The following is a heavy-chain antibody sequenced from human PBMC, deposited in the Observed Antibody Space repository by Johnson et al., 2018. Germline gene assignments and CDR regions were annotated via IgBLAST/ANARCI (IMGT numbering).Heavy chain of an antibody. CDR1: GFTFGTYW. V-gene: IGHV3-7*01. CDR2: IKQDGSEK. CDR3: TGDRVVPNFYFYYYMDV. J-gene: IGHJ6*03. Sequence: EVQLLESGGGWVQPGGSLRLSCAASGFTFGTYWMNWVRQAPGKGLEWVANIKQDGSEKYYVDSVKGRFTISRDNAKSSLYLQMNSLRAEDTAVYYCTGDRVVPNFYFYYYMDVWGKGTTVTVSS. D-gene: IGHD2-2*01.